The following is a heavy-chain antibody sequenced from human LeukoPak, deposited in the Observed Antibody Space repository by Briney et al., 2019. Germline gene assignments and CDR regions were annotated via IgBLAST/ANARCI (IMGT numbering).Heavy chain of an antibody. CDR1: GYSFTSYW. D-gene: IGHD3-22*01. J-gene: IGHJ6*02. Sequence: GESLKISCKGSGYSFTSYWIGWVRQMPGKGLEWMGIIYPGDSDTRYSPSFQGQVTISADKSISTAYLQWSSLEASDTAMYYCARQWLPGAPCYYYGMDVWGQGTTVTVSS. CDR2: IYPGDSDT. V-gene: IGHV5-51*01. CDR3: ARQWLPGAPCYYYGMDV.